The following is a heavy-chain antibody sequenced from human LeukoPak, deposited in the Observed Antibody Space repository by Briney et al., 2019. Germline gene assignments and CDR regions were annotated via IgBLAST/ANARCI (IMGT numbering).Heavy chain of an antibody. CDR1: GYTFTAYY. Sequence: ASVKVSCKTPGYTFTAYYIHWVRQAPGQGLEWMGWINPNSGGTSSAQKFQGRVTMTRDTSISTSYMELSSLRSDDTAVLYCARGGTGSMALDYWGLGTLVTVSS. V-gene: IGHV1-2*02. CDR3: ARGGTGSMALDY. CDR2: INPNSGGT. D-gene: IGHD1/OR15-1a*01. J-gene: IGHJ4*02.